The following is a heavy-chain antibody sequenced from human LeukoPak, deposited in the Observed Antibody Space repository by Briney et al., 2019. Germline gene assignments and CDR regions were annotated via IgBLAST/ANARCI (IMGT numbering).Heavy chain of an antibody. Sequence: SETLSLTCTVSGGSISSGSYYWSWIRQPAGKGLEWIGRIYTSGSTNYNPSLKSRVTISVDTSKNQFSLKLSSVTAADTAVYYCARGGGQAASLLWFGEFNNWFDPWGQGTLVTVSS. D-gene: IGHD3-10*01. J-gene: IGHJ5*02. V-gene: IGHV4-61*02. CDR2: IYTSGST. CDR1: GGSISSGSYY. CDR3: ARGGGQAASLLWFGEFNNWFDP.